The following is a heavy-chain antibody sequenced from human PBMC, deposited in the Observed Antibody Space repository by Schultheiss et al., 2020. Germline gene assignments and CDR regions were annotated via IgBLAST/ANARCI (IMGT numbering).Heavy chain of an antibody. CDR2: ISGSGGST. V-gene: IGHV3-23*01. J-gene: IGHJ3*02. Sequence: GGSLRLSCAASGFTVSSNYMSWVRQAPGKGLEWVSAISGSGGSTYYADSVKGRFTISRDNSKNTLYLQMNSLRAEDTAVYYCTTAQLGYCSSTSCGDAFDIWGQGTMVTVSS. CDR1: GFTVSSNY. CDR3: TTAQLGYCSSTSCGDAFDI. D-gene: IGHD2-2*01.